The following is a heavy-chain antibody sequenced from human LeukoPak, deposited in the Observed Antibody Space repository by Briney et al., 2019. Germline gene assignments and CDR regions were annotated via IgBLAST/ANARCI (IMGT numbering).Heavy chain of an antibody. J-gene: IGHJ4*02. CDR2: INPNSGGT. D-gene: IGHD3-16*01. CDR1: GYTFTGYY. Sequence: ASVRVSCKASGYTFTGYYMHWVRQAPGQGLEWMGWINPNSGGTNYEQKFQGRVTITRDTSISTAYMELSRLRSDDTAVYYCARASRFWAWGQGTLVTVSS. CDR3: ARASRFWA. V-gene: IGHV1-2*02.